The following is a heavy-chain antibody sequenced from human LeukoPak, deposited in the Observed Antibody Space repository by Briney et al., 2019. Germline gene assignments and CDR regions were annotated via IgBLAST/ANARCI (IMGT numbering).Heavy chain of an antibody. Sequence: GESLKISCKGSGYSFTSYWIGWVRQMPGKGLEWMGIIYPGDSDTRYSPSFQGQVTISADKSISTAYLQWSSLKASNTAMYYCARFVGIVGATGLLDAFDIWGQGTMVTVSS. V-gene: IGHV5-51*01. D-gene: IGHD1-26*01. CDR1: GYSFTSYW. CDR2: IYPGDSDT. J-gene: IGHJ3*02. CDR3: ARFVGIVGATGLLDAFDI.